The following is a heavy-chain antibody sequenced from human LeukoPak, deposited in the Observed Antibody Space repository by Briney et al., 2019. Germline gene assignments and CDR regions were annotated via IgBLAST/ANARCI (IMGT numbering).Heavy chain of an antibody. D-gene: IGHD4-23*01. V-gene: IGHV4-34*01. CDR1: GGSSSGYY. J-gene: IGHJ6*02. CDR3: ARALVRSPYYYYGMDV. Sequence: SETLSLTCAVYGGSSSGYYWSWIRQPPGKGLEWIGEINHSGSTNYNPSLKSRVTISVDTSKNQFSLKLSSVTAADTAVYYCARALVRSPYYYYGMDVWGQGTTVTVSS. CDR2: INHSGST.